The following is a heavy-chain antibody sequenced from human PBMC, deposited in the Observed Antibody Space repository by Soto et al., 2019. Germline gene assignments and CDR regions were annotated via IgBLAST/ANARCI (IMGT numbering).Heavy chain of an antibody. V-gene: IGHV3-30-3*01. D-gene: IGHD2-2*01. CDR3: ARDGRYCISTSCYGELDY. J-gene: IGHJ4*02. CDR2: ISYDGSNK. CDR1: GFTFSSYA. Sequence: GGSLRLSCAASGFTFSSYAMHWVRQAPGKGLEWVAVISYDGSNKYYADSVKGRFTISRDNSKNTLYLQMNSLRAEDTAVYYCARDGRYCISTSCYGELDYWGQGTLVTVSS.